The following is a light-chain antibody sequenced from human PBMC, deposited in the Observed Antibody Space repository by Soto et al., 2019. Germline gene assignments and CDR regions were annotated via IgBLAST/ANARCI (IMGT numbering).Light chain of an antibody. Sequence: QSVLTQPPSASGTPGQRVTISCSGSSSNIESNYVYWYQQLPGSAPKLLIYRNDQRPSGVPDRFSGSKSGTSASLAISGLRSEDEADYYCAAWDDSLSALVFGGGTQVTVL. CDR2: RND. CDR1: SSNIESNY. V-gene: IGLV1-47*01. J-gene: IGLJ3*02. CDR3: AAWDDSLSALV.